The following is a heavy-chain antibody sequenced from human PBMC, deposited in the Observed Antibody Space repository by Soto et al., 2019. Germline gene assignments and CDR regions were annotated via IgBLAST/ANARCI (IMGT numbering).Heavy chain of an antibody. CDR3: AKDRCARDIIDV. J-gene: IGHJ6*02. V-gene: IGHV3-9*01. CDR1: GFTFDDYG. Sequence: PGGSLRLSCAASGFTFDDYGMHWVRQGPGKGLEWVSGITWNSATIGYAASVKGRFTISRDNAKNSLYLQMSSLTTEDTAVYYCAKDRCARDIIDVWGQGTTVIVSS. CDR2: ITWNSATI.